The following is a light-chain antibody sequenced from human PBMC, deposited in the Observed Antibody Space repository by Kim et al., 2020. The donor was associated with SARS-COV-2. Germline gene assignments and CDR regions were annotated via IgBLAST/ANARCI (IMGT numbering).Light chain of an antibody. J-gene: IGKJ1*01. CDR2: SAS. CDR1: QGIGND. CDR3: QKYNTAPWT. V-gene: IGKV1-27*01. Sequence: LSASIGDRVTMTCRASQGIGNDLAWYQQKPGKVPKLLIYSASTLQSDVPSRFSGSGSGTYFTLTISSLQPEDVATYYCQKYNTAPWTFGPGTKVDIK.